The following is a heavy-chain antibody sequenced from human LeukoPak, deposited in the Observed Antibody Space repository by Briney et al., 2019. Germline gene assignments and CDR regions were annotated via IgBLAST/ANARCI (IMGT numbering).Heavy chain of an antibody. Sequence: GESLKISCKGSGYSFTNYWIAWVRPMPGKGLEWMGIIYPDDSDTRYSPSFRGQVTISADKSISTAYLQWSSLQASDIATYYCARPPRGAYGSKNYYFDYWGQGTLVTVSS. CDR2: IYPDDSDT. D-gene: IGHD3-10*01. CDR1: GYSFTNYW. V-gene: IGHV5-51*01. J-gene: IGHJ4*02. CDR3: ARPPRGAYGSKNYYFDY.